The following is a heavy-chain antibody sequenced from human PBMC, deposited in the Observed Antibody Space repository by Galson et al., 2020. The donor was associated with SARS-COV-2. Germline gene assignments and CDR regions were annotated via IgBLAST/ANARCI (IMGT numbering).Heavy chain of an antibody. V-gene: IGHV5-51*01. CDR3: ARHVGDIYGIDV. Sequence: GGSLKIPGKGPGTSFTRNSIGWVRQMPGKGLAWMGIIYPGDSDTRYSPSFQGQVTISADKSISNAYLQWSSLKASDTAMYYCARHVGDIYGIDVWGQGTTVTVSS. CDR1: GTSFTRNS. D-gene: IGHD3-10*01. CDR2: IYPGDSDT. J-gene: IGHJ6*02.